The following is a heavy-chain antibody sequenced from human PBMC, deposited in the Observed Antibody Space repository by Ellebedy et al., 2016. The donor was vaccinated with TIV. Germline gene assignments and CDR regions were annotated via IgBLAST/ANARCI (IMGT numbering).Heavy chain of an antibody. V-gene: IGHV3-7*01. D-gene: IGHD1/OR15-1a*01. CDR1: GFNFRSFW. J-gene: IGHJ6*02. Sequence: GGSLRLXXEASGFNFRSFWMSWVRQAPGKGLEWVANINQDESEKYYGDSVRSRFTIFRDNAKNSLYLEMNSLRGEDTGVYYCARTGSDWDTYYYYYGLDAWGQGTTVTVSS. CDR3: ARTGSDWDTYYYYYGLDA. CDR2: INQDESEK.